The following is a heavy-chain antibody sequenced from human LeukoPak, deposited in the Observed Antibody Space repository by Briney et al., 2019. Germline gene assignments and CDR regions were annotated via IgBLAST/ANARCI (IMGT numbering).Heavy chain of an antibody. CDR2: INPNSGGT. V-gene: IGHV1-2*02. CDR1: GYTFTTYN. Sequence: ASVKVSCKASGYTFTTYNINWVRQAPGQGLEWMGWINPNSGGTNYAQKFQGRVTMTRDTSISTAYMELSRLRSDDTAVYYCARGDPQVVAASIRIWGQGTMVTVSS. J-gene: IGHJ3*02. CDR3: ARGDPQVVAASIRI. D-gene: IGHD2-15*01.